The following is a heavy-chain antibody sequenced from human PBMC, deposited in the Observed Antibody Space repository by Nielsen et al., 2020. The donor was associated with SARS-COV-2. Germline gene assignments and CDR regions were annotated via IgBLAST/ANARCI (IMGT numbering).Heavy chain of an antibody. CDR1: GGSISSSSYY. D-gene: IGHD2-2*02. J-gene: IGHJ4*02. CDR2: IYYSGGT. V-gene: IGHV4-61*01. CDR3: ARDQDSTGLYPGTLYS. Sequence: SETLSLTCTVSGGSISSSSYYCSWIRQPPGKGLEWIGYIYYSGGTNYNPSLKSRVTISVDTSKNQFSLKLSSVAAADTAVYYCARDQDSTGLYPGTLYSWGQGTLVTVSS.